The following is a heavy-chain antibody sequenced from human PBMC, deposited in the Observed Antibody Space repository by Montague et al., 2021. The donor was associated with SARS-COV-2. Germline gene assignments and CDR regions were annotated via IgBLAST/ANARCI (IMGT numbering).Heavy chain of an antibody. D-gene: IGHD2-15*01. J-gene: IGHJ4*02. CDR1: GFTFSSYA. CDR3: ARDKDLYCSGGSCYSLDYYDSSGYSLRGYFDY. CDR2: ISYDGSNK. V-gene: IGHV3-30-3*01. Sequence: SLRLSCAASGFTFSSYAMHWVRQAPGKGLEWVAVISYDGSNKYYADSVXGRFTISRDNSKNTLYLQMNSLRAEDTAVYYCARDKDLYCSGGSCYSLDYYDSSGYSLRGYFDYWGQGTLVTVSS.